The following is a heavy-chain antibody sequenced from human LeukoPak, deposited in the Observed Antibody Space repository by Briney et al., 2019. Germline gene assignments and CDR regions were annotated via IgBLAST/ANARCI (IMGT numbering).Heavy chain of an antibody. V-gene: IGHV4-4*09. D-gene: IGHD5-24*01. CDR3: ARHGRDGYSYYFVY. J-gene: IGHJ4*02. CDR1: GGSISRYY. Sequence: SETLSLTCTVSGGSISRYYWSWIRQPPGKGLGWIGYIYTSVSTNYNPSLKRRVTISVDTSKNQFSLKLSSVTAADTAVYYCARHGRDGYSYYFVYWGQGTLVTVSS. CDR2: IYTSVST.